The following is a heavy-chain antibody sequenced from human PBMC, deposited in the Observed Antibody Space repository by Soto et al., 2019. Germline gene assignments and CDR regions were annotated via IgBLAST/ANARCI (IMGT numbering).Heavy chain of an antibody. CDR1: GYTFTSYG. Sequence: QVQLVQSGAEVKKPGASVKVSCKASGYTFTSYGISWVRQAPGQGLQWMGWISAYNGNTNYAQKLQGRVTITTDTSTSTAYMELRSLRSDDTAVYYCARELGGWNDAGDWFDPWGQGTLVTVSS. CDR3: ARELGGWNDAGDWFDP. V-gene: IGHV1-18*04. D-gene: IGHD1-1*01. J-gene: IGHJ5*02. CDR2: ISAYNGNT.